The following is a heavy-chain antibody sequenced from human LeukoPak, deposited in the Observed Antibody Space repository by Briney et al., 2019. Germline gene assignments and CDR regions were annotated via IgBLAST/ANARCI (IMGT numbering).Heavy chain of an antibody. V-gene: IGHV3-30*18. CDR1: GFTFSSYG. J-gene: IGHJ4*02. CDR2: ISYDGSNK. D-gene: IGHD1-26*01. Sequence: GRSLRLSCAASGFTFSSYGMHWVRQAPGKGLEWVAVISYDGSNKYYADSVKGRFTISRDNSKNTLYLQMNSLRAEDTAVYYCAKAGALGEWELDYYFDYWGQGTLVTVSS. CDR3: AKAGALGEWELDYYFDY.